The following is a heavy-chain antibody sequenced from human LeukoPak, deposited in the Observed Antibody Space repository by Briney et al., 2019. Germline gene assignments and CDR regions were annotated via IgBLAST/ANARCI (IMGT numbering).Heavy chain of an antibody. J-gene: IGHJ3*02. D-gene: IGHD2-15*01. CDR3: ARRGMVAAGAFDI. Sequence: PGGSLRLSCAASGFTFSSYSMNWVRQAPGKGLEWVSYISSSSSTIYYADSVKGRFTISRDNAKNSLYLQMNSLRAEDTAVYYCARRGMVAAGAFDIWGQGTMVTVSS. CDR1: GFTFSSYS. CDR2: ISSSSSTI. V-gene: IGHV3-48*04.